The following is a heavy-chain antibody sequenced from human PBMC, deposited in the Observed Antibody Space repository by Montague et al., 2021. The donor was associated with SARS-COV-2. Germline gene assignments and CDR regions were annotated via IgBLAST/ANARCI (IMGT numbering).Heavy chain of an antibody. V-gene: IGHV3-23*03. Sequence: SLRLSGAASGFTFSRYAMSWVRQAPGKGLEWVSVIYSGCSSTYYSDSFXGLFTISRDNSKNTLYLQLHSLRAEDTAVYYCAKSRGIRYDSSGYYYPLDYWGQGTLVTVSS. J-gene: IGHJ4*02. CDR2: IYSGCSST. CDR1: GFTFSRYA. D-gene: IGHD3-22*01. CDR3: AKSRGIRYDSSGYYYPLDY.